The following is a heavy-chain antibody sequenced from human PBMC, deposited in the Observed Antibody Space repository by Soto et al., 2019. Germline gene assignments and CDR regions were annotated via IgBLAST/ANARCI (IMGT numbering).Heavy chain of an antibody. J-gene: IGHJ6*02. CDR2: IYYSGST. D-gene: IGHD2-21*01. V-gene: IGHV4-31*03. Sequence: QVQLQESGPGLVKPSQTLSLTCTVSGDSISSGGYYWSWIRQHPGKGLEWIGYIYYSGSTFYNPSPKSRVTISVDTSKNRFSLKLSSVTAADTAVYYCAASCVGCGGFNYYGMDVWGQGTTVTVSS. CDR3: AASCVGCGGFNYYGMDV. CDR1: GDSISSGGYY.